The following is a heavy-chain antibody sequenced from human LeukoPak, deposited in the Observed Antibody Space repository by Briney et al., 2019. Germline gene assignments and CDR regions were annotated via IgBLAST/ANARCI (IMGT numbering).Heavy chain of an antibody. J-gene: IGHJ6*02. Sequence: ASVKVSCKASGYTFTCYYMHWVRQAPGQGLEWMGWINPNSGGTNYAQKFQGRVTMTRDTSISTAYMELSRLRSDDTAVYYCARSTVPYYYYYGMDVWGQGTTVTVSS. CDR2: INPNSGGT. CDR1: GYTFTCYY. V-gene: IGHV1-2*02. CDR3: ARSTVPYYYYYGMDV. D-gene: IGHD4-17*01.